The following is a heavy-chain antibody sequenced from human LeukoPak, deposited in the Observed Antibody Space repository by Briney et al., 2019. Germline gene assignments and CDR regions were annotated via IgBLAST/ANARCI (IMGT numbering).Heavy chain of an antibody. V-gene: IGHV3-23*01. Sequence: GGSLRLSCAASGFTFSSYAMSWVREAPGRGLEWVSAISGSGGSTYYADSVKGRFTISRDNSKNTLYLQMNSLRAEDTAVYYCAKDGSTSLNWNYVSFWNYWGQGTLVTVSS. D-gene: IGHD1-7*01. J-gene: IGHJ4*02. CDR2: ISGSGGST. CDR3: AKDGSTSLNWNYVSFWNY. CDR1: GFTFSSYA.